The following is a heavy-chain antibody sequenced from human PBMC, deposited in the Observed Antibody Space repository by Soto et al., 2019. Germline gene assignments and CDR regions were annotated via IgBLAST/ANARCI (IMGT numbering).Heavy chain of an antibody. CDR1: GGTFSGHA. D-gene: IGHD7-27*01. Sequence: QVQLVQSGAEVKKPGSSVKVSCEASGGTFSGHAISWVRQAPGQGPEWMGGLIPLFGTTQHAQNFQDRLTITADKSTSTAYMELTSLRFEDMDIYYCARGPNWGYRFDSWGQGTLVTVSS. CDR2: LIPLFGTT. CDR3: ARGPNWGYRFDS. V-gene: IGHV1-69*06. J-gene: IGHJ4*02.